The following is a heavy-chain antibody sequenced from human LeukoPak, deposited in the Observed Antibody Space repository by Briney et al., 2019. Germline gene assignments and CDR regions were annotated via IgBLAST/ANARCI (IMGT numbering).Heavy chain of an antibody. CDR3: TTGRLV. J-gene: IGHJ4*02. CDR2: IKSKTDGGTT. Sequence: PGGSLRLSCAASGFTLSNAWMSWVRQAPGKGLEWVGHIKSKTDGGTTDYAAPVKDRFTISRDDSKNTLYLQMNSLKTEDTAVYYCTTGRLVWGQGTLVTVSS. D-gene: IGHD2-15*01. V-gene: IGHV3-15*01. CDR1: GFTLSNAW.